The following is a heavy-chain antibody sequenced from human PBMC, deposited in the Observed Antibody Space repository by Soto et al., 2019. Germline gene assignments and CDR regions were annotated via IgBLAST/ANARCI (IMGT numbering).Heavy chain of an antibody. CDR3: ATKGGAKSGYSSGLVDY. Sequence: QVQLQQWGAGLLKPSETLSLTCAVYGGSFSGYYWSWIRQPPGKGLEWMGEINHSGSTNYNPSLKSRVTISVDTSKNQFSLKLSSVTAAETAVYYCATKGGAKSGYSSGLVDYWGQGTLVTVSS. V-gene: IGHV4-34*01. D-gene: IGHD6-19*01. CDR2: INHSGST. CDR1: GGSFSGYY. J-gene: IGHJ4*02.